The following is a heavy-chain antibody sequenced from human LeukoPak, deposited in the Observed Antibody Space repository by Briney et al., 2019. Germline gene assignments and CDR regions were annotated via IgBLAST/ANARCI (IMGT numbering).Heavy chain of an antibody. V-gene: IGHV3-23*01. CDR1: GFTFNNFA. CDR3: AELGITMIGGV. D-gene: IGHD3-10*02. CDR2: ISGSGGST. Sequence: GGSLRLSCAASGFTFNNFAMSWVRQAPGKGLEWVSAISGSGGSTYYADSVKGRFTISRDNAKNSLYLQMNSLRAEDTAVYYCAELGITMIGGVWGKGTTVTISS. J-gene: IGHJ6*04.